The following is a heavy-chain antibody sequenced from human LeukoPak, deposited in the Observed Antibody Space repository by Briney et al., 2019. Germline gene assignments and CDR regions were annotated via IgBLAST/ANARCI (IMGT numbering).Heavy chain of an antibody. J-gene: IGHJ3*02. CDR2: IYYSGST. CDR1: GGSISSISYY. CDR3: ASNYYDSSRGAFDI. D-gene: IGHD3-22*01. Sequence: SETLSLTCTISGGSISSISYYWGWIRQPPGKGLEWIGYIYYSGSTYYNPSLKSRVTISVDRSKNQFSLRLSSVTAADTAMYYCASNYYDSSRGAFDIWGQGTMVTVSS. V-gene: IGHV4-39*07.